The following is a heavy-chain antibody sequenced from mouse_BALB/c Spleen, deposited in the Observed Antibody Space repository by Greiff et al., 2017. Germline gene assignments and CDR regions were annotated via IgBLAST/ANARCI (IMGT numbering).Heavy chain of an antibody. Sequence: QVTLKESGPGILQPSQTLSLTCSFSGFSLSTSGMGVSWIRQPSGKGLEWLAHIYWDDDKRYNPSLKSRLTISKDTSRNQVFLKITSVDTADTATYYCARGYYGYVMDYWGQGTSVTVSS. CDR3: ARGYYGYVMDY. D-gene: IGHD1-2*01. CDR1: GFSLSTSGMG. J-gene: IGHJ4*01. V-gene: IGHV8-12*01. CDR2: IYWDDDK.